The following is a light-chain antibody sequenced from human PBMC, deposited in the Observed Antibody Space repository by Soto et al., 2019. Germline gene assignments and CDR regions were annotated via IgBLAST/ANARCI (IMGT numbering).Light chain of an antibody. CDR1: QTASSS. CDR2: EAS. CDR3: QQHINWPLT. J-gene: IGKJ4*01. V-gene: IGKV3-11*01. Sequence: EIVLTQSPATLSLSPGERATLSCRASQTASSSLAWYQQKPGQAPRLPIYEASNRATGIPARFSGSGSGADFTLTISSLEPEDFALYYCQQHINWPLTFGGGTKVDIK.